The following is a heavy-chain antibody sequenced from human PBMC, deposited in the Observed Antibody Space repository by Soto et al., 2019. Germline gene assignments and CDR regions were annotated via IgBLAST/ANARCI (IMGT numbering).Heavy chain of an antibody. V-gene: IGHV3-23*01. Sequence: EVQLLESGGDLVQPGRSLRLSCAASGFTFSGYAMSWVRQAPGKGLEWVSVIHGGGNSAYYADSVKGRFTISRVNSKNSLYLQMSSLRGEDTAVYYCAKSRGRGTTSWHFDYWGQGTLVSVAS. J-gene: IGHJ4*02. CDR2: IHGGGNSA. CDR3: AKSRGRGTTSWHFDY. D-gene: IGHD3-22*01. CDR1: GFTFSGYA.